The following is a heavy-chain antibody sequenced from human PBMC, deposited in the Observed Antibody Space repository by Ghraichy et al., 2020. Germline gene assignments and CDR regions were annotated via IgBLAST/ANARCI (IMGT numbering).Heavy chain of an antibody. CDR3: AKDREYSDYEKISYYYAMDV. D-gene: IGHD5-12*01. J-gene: IGHJ6*02. CDR2: IVFDGSNQ. Sequence: LSLTCEASGFTFSTHGMHWVRQAPGKGLKWVAFIVFDGSNQYYADSVKGRFAISRDSSKNTLYLQMISLRPEDTAVYYCAKDREYSDYEKISYYYAMDVWGQGTTVSVSS. V-gene: IGHV3-30*02. CDR1: GFTFSTHG.